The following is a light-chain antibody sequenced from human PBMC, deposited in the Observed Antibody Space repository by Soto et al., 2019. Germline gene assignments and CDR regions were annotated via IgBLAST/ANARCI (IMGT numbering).Light chain of an antibody. CDR2: DVS. CDR1: SSDVGGYNY. J-gene: IGLJ1*01. V-gene: IGLV2-14*01. CDR3: RSYTSSRSWV. Sequence: QSALTQPASVSGSPGQSITISCTGTSSDVGGYNYVSWYQQHPGKAPKLMIYDVSNRPSGVSNRFSGSKSGNTASLTISGLQAEDEADYYCRSYTSSRSWVFGTGTKLTVL.